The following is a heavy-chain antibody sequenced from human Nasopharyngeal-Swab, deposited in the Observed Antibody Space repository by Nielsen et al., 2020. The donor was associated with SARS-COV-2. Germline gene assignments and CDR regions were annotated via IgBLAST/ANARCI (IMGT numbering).Heavy chain of an antibody. CDR2: ISGGGGGT. V-gene: IGHV3-23*01. J-gene: IGHJ6*04. D-gene: IGHD2-15*01. Sequence: WIRQPPGKGLEWVSAISGGGGGTYYADSVKGRFTISRDNSKRTLYLQMNSLRAEDTAVYYCVRLLDVWGKGTTVTVSS. CDR3: VRLLDV.